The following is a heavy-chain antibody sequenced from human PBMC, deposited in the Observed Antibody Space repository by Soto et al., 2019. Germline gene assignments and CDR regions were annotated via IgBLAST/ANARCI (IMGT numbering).Heavy chain of an antibody. CDR2: IYYSGRT. V-gene: IGHV4-39*07. J-gene: IGHJ4*02. D-gene: IGHD3-10*01. Sequence: PSETLSLTCIVSGESIISSSYYWVWIRQPPGKGLEWIGSIYYSGRTYYNPSFKSRVTISIDTSKNQFSLKLSSVTVADTAVYYCARDGYDGSGSPYPAYWGPGAQVTVSS. CDR1: GESIISSSYY. CDR3: ARDGYDGSGSPYPAY.